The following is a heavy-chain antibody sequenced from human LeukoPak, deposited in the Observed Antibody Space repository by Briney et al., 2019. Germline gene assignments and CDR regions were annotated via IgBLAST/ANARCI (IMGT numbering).Heavy chain of an antibody. CDR3: ARGRYDHPVGDFQH. Sequence: GASVKVSCKASGYTFTSYDINWVRQATGQGLEWMGWMNPNSGGTNYAQKFQGRVTMTRDTSISTAYMELSRLRSDDTAVYYCARGRYDHPVGDFQHWGQGTLVTVSS. D-gene: IGHD3-3*01. CDR1: GYTFTSYD. CDR2: MNPNSGGT. V-gene: IGHV1-2*02. J-gene: IGHJ1*01.